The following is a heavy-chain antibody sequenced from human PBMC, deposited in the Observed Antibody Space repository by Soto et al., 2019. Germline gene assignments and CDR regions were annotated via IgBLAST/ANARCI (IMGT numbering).Heavy chain of an antibody. Sequence: SVKVSCKASGGTFSSYAVSWVRQAPGQGLEWMGGIIPIFGTANYAQKFQGRVTITADESTSTAYMELSSLRSEDTAVYYCARVACSSTSCYNWFDPWGQGTLVTVSS. CDR2: IIPIFGTA. V-gene: IGHV1-69*13. J-gene: IGHJ5*02. CDR1: GGTFSSYA. CDR3: ARVACSSTSCYNWFDP. D-gene: IGHD2-2*01.